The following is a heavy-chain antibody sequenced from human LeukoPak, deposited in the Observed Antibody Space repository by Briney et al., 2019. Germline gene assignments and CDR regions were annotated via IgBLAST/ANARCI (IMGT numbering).Heavy chain of an antibody. Sequence: SETLSLTCTVSGGSISSYYWSWIRQPPGKGLEWIGYIYYSGSTNYNPSLKSRVTISVDTSKNQFSLKLSSVTAADTAVYYCARDQIAYDFWSGYPDLPAVWFDPWGQGTLVTVSS. CDR3: ARDQIAYDFWSGYPDLPAVWFDP. CDR2: IYYSGST. D-gene: IGHD3-3*01. V-gene: IGHV4-59*01. J-gene: IGHJ5*02. CDR1: GGSISSYY.